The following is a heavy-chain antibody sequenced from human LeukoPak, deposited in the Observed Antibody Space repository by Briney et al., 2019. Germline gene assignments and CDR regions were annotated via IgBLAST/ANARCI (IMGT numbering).Heavy chain of an antibody. Sequence: ETLPLTCTVSGDSITTSSYYWGWIRQPPGKGLEWIGNIYYSGSTYYNPSLKSRVTISVDTSKNQFSLWLSSVTAADTAVYYCARLETYDSTLDYWGQGTLVTASS. V-gene: IGHV4-39*01. CDR2: IYYSGST. CDR3: ARLETYDSTLDY. CDR1: GDSITTSSYY. J-gene: IGHJ4*02. D-gene: IGHD3-22*01.